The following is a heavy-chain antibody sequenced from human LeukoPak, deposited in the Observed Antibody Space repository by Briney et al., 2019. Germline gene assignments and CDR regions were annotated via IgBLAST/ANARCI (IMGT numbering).Heavy chain of an antibody. CDR1: GFTVSSNY. J-gene: IGHJ4*02. D-gene: IGHD4/OR15-4a*01. CDR2: IYSGGST. V-gene: IGHV3-53*01. CDR3: ASLANGLSLQVEWYFDY. Sequence: GGSLRLSCAASGFTVSSNYMSWVRQAPGKGLEWVSVIYSGGSTYYADSVKGRFTISRDNSKNTLCLQMNSLRAEDTAVYYCASLANGLSLQVEWYFDYWGQGTLVTVSS.